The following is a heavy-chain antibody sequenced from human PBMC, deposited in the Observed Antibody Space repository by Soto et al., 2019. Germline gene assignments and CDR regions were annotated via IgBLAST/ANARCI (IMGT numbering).Heavy chain of an antibody. CDR2: TYYRSKWYN. CDR3: ARVTWGPLDY. V-gene: IGHV6-1*01. Sequence: PSQTLSLTCAISGDSVSSISATWNWIRQSPSRGLEWLGRTYYRSKWYNDYAVSVKSRITINPDTSKTQFFLQLSSVTPEDTAAYYCARVTWGPLDYWGQGTLVTVSS. D-gene: IGHD3-16*01. J-gene: IGHJ4*02. CDR1: GDSVSSISAT.